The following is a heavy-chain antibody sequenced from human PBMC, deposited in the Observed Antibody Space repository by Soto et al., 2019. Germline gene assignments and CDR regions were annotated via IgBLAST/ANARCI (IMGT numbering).Heavy chain of an antibody. CDR3: ARHLRYQTSEYYYRNWFDP. Sequence: PSETLSLTCTVSGGSIRLSSDYWGWIRQPPGKGLEWIGSISYIGSTYYSPSLKSRITISVDTSKNQFSLNLGSVTAADTAIYYCARHLRYQTSEYYYRNWFDPWGQGTLVTVSS. V-gene: IGHV4-39*01. CDR2: ISYIGST. CDR1: GGSIRLSSDY. J-gene: IGHJ5*02. D-gene: IGHD3-22*01.